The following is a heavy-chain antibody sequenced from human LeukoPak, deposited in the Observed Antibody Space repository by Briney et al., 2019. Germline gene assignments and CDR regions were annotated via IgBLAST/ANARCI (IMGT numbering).Heavy chain of an antibody. CDR1: GFTFSSYA. D-gene: IGHD4-17*01. CDR3: AKDRYSREKYGDYGVDP. Sequence: PGGSLRLSCAASGFTFSSYAMSWVRQAPGKALEWVSAISVSGGSTYYADSVKGGFTISRDNSKNTQYQQMNSLRAEDTAVYYCAKDRYSREKYGDYGVDPWGQGTLVTVSS. CDR2: ISVSGGST. V-gene: IGHV3-23*01. J-gene: IGHJ5*02.